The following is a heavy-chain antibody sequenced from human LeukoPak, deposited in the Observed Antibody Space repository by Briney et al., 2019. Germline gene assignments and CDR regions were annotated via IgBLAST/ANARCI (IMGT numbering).Heavy chain of an antibody. Sequence: GASVKVSCKASGGTFSSYAISWVRQAPGQGLEWMGRIIPILGIANYAQKFQGRVTITADKSTSTAYMELSSLRSEDTAVYYCAADKSYALRAAASWGQGTLVTVSS. V-gene: IGHV1-69*04. J-gene: IGHJ5*02. D-gene: IGHD6-13*01. CDR3: AADKSYALRAAAS. CDR2: IIPILGIA. CDR1: GGTFSSYA.